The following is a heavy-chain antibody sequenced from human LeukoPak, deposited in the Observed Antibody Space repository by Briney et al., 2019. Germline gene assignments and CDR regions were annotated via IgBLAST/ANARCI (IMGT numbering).Heavy chain of an antibody. D-gene: IGHD2-15*01. CDR3: ARGRTNQRRYCSGGSCYPNWFDP. Sequence: ASVKVSCKASGYTFTSYYMHWVRQAPGQGLEWMGWMNPNSGNTGYAQKFQGRVTITRNTSISTAYMELSSLRSEDTAVYYCARGRTNQRRYCSGGSCYPNWFDPWGQGTLATVSS. CDR2: MNPNSGNT. J-gene: IGHJ5*02. CDR1: GYTFTSYY. V-gene: IGHV1-8*03.